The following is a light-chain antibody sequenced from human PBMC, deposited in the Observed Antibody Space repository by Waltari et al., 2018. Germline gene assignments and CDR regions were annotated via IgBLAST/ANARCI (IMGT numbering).Light chain of an antibody. V-gene: IGLV1-40*01. CDR2: GSS. J-gene: IGLJ3*02. CDR3: QSYDTSLSVV. CDR1: DSNIGAGYD. Sequence: QSVLTQPPSVSGAPGQRVTISCTGSDSNIGAGYDVHWYHHLPRGAPQLLIYGSSSRPLGVPDRFFGSTSGNSASLAIIGLRAEDEGDYYCQSYDTSLSVVFGGGTKLTVL.